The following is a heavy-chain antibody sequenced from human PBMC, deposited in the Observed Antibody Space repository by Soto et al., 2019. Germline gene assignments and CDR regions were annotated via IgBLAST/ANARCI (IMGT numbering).Heavy chain of an antibody. Sequence: QLVESGGGLVQPGGSLRLSCAASGFTFSSFWMHWVRQAPGKGLVWVSRIKSDERSTSYADSVKGRFTISRDNAKQRLNRQINRLRVDDTSVYYCARAEYIDSYYYNGMEVWGQGTTVTVSS. CDR1: GFTFSSFW. D-gene: IGHD3-16*02. J-gene: IGHJ6*02. CDR2: IKSDERST. V-gene: IGHV3-74*01. CDR3: ARAEYIDSYYYNGMEV.